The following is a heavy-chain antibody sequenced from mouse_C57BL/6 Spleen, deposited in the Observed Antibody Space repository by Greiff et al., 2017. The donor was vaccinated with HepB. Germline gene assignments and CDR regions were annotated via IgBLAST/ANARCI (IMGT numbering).Heavy chain of an antibody. CDR3: ARSMGIGLLHYFDY. D-gene: IGHD2-3*01. Sequence: VQLQQSGPELVKPGASVKISCKASGYAFSSSWMNWVKQRPGKGLEWIGRIYPGDGDTNYNGKFKGKATLTADKSSSTAYMQLSSLTSEDSAVYFGARSMGIGLLHYFDYWGQGTTLTVSS. CDR2: IYPGDGDT. J-gene: IGHJ2*01. V-gene: IGHV1-82*01. CDR1: GYAFSSSW.